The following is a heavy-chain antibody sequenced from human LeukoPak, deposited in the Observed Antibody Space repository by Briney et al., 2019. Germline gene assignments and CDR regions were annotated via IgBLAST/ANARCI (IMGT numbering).Heavy chain of an antibody. CDR1: GFTFSSYS. CDR2: NSSSSSYI. D-gene: IGHD5-12*01. CDR3: ARATRGYSGYGPSGYYFDY. V-gene: IGHV3-21*01. Sequence: GGSLRLSCAASGFTFSSYSMNWVRQAPGKGLEWVSSNSSSSSYIYYADSVKGRFTISRDNAKNSLYLQMNSLRAEDTAVYYCARATRGYSGYGPSGYYFDYWGQGPLVTVSS. J-gene: IGHJ4*02.